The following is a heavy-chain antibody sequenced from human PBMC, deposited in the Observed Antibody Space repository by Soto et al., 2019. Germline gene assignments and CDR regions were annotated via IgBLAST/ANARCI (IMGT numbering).Heavy chain of an antibody. D-gene: IGHD1-26*01. V-gene: IGHV1-69*13. CDR2: IIPIFGTA. CDR1: GGTFSSYA. Sequence: ASVKVSCKASGGTFSSYAISWVRQAPGQGLEWMGGIIPIFGTANYAQKFQGRVTITADESASTAYMELSSLRSEDTAVYYCARWEYIPPYGMDVWGQGTTVTVSS. CDR3: ARWEYIPPYGMDV. J-gene: IGHJ6*02.